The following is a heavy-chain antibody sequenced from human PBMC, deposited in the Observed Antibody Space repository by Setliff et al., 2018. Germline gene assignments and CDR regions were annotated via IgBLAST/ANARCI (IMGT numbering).Heavy chain of an antibody. CDR3: ATLSKDLNY. CDR2: IMQDGTNK. J-gene: IGHJ4*02. V-gene: IGHV3-7*01. D-gene: IGHD3-3*01. Sequence: GGSLRLSCEAFGFTFNNYWMSWVRQAPGKGLEWVANIMQDGTNKYYADSVKGRFDISRDSSKNTVYLQMNSLTAEDTAMYYCATLSKDLNYWGQGTLVTVSS. CDR1: GFTFNNYW.